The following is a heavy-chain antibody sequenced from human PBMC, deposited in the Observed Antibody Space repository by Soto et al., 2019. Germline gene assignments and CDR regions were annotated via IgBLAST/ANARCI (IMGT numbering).Heavy chain of an antibody. D-gene: IGHD5-18*01. Sequence: SETLSLTCAVYGGSFSGYYWSWIRQPPGKGLEWIGEINHSGSTNYNPSLKSRVTISVDTSKNQFSLKLSSVTAADTAVYYCARGGYSYGFDYWGQGTLVTVSS. CDR2: INHSGST. CDR1: GGSFSGYY. CDR3: ARGGYSYGFDY. V-gene: IGHV4-34*01. J-gene: IGHJ4*02.